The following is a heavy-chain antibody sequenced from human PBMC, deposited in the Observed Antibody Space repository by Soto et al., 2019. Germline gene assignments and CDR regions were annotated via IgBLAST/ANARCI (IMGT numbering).Heavy chain of an antibody. Sequence: PGGSLRLSCAASGFTFSSYAMSWVRQAPGKGLEWVSAISGSGGSTYYADSVKGRFTISRDNSKNTLYLLMNSLRAEDTAVYYCAKDRARGSNPYYYYYYGMDVWGQGTTVTVSS. CDR1: GFTFSSYA. J-gene: IGHJ6*02. D-gene: IGHD6-25*01. V-gene: IGHV3-23*01. CDR2: ISGSGGST. CDR3: AKDRARGSNPYYYYYYGMDV.